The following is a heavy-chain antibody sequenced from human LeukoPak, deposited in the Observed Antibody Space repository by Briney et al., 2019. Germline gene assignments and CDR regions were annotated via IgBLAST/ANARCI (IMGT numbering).Heavy chain of an antibody. J-gene: IGHJ5*02. Sequence: ASVKVSCKASGYTFTNYDINWVRQVIGQGLEWMGWLNPNSGNTGYAQKFQGRVTITRNTPLNTAYMELSSLTSEDTAVYYCARMTVSGRDNWFDPWGQGTLVTVSS. D-gene: IGHD6-19*01. CDR3: ARMTVSGRDNWFDP. CDR1: GYTFTNYD. V-gene: IGHV1-8*03. CDR2: LNPNSGNT.